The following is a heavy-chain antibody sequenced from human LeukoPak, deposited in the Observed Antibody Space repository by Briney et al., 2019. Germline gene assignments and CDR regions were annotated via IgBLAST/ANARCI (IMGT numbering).Heavy chain of an antibody. J-gene: IGHJ4*02. V-gene: IGHV3-30*18. CDR3: AKDGGSYYGSGSYYLD. Sequence: PGGSLRLSCAASGSTFSSYGMHWVRQAPGKGLEWVAVISYDGSNKYYADSVKGRFTISRDNSKNTLYLQMNSLRAEDTAVYYCAKDGGSYYGSGSYYLDWGQGTLVTVSS. CDR2: ISYDGSNK. D-gene: IGHD3-10*01. CDR1: GSTFSSYG.